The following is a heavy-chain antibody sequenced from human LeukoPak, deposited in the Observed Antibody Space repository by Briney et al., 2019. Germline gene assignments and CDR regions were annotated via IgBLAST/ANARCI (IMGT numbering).Heavy chain of an antibody. CDR2: IIPIFGTA. V-gene: IGHV1-69*05. D-gene: IGHD5-24*01. CDR1: GGTFSRYA. Sequence: ASVKVSCKASGGTFSRYAISWVRQAPGQGLEWMGGIIPIFGTANYAQKFQGRVTITTDESTSTAYMELSSLRSEGTAVYYCARVSDGCMDVWGKGTTVTVSS. CDR3: ARVSDGCMDV. J-gene: IGHJ6*03.